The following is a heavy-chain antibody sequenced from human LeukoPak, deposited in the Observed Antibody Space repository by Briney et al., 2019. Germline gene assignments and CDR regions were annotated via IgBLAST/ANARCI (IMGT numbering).Heavy chain of an antibody. CDR3: ARWGELTGVGN. CDR2: INPNSGDT. Sequence: ASVKVSCKASGYTFTGYFMNWVRQAPGQGLEWMGRINPNSGDTSYAQKFQGRVTMTRDTSITTAYMDLSSLTSDDTAMYYCARWGELTGVGNWGQGTLSPSP. D-gene: IGHD1-7*01. J-gene: IGHJ4*02. CDR1: GYTFTGYF. V-gene: IGHV1-2*02.